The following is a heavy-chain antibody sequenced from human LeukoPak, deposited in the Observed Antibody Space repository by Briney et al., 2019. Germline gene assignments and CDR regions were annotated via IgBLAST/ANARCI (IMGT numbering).Heavy chain of an antibody. CDR2: ISSSSYI. Sequence: GVSLRLSCAASGFTFSSYSMNWVRHAPGKGLEWVSSISSSSYIYYADSVKGRFTISRDNAKNSLYLQMNSLRAEDTAVYYCARGAYYDFWSGSTPLDYWGQGTLVTVPS. V-gene: IGHV3-21*01. D-gene: IGHD3-3*01. CDR3: ARGAYYDFWSGSTPLDY. J-gene: IGHJ4*02. CDR1: GFTFSSYS.